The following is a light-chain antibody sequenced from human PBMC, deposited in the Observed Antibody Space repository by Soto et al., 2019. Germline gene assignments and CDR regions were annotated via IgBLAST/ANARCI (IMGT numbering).Light chain of an antibody. Sequence: EIVLTQSPGTLSLSPGERATLSCRASQSVSSSYLAWYQQKPGQAPRLLIYGASSRATGIPDRFSGSGSGTDFTLSISRLEPEDFAVYYCQQSYSTPPLTFGGGTKVDIK. J-gene: IGKJ4*01. CDR3: QQSYSTPPLT. CDR2: GAS. CDR1: QSVSSSY. V-gene: IGKV3-20*01.